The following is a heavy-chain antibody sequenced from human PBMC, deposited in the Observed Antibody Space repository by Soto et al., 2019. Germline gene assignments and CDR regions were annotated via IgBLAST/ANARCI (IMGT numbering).Heavy chain of an antibody. D-gene: IGHD3-22*01. J-gene: IGHJ4*02. CDR2: IIGSGGST. Sequence: GGSLRLSCAASGFTFSSYAMTWVRQTPGKGLEWVSGIIGSGGSTYYADSVKGRFTISRDNSKNTLYLQMNSLRAEDTAVYYCAKDSKIAVVITPDYWGQGTLVTVSS. CDR3: AKDSKIAVVITPDY. CDR1: GFTFSSYA. V-gene: IGHV3-23*01.